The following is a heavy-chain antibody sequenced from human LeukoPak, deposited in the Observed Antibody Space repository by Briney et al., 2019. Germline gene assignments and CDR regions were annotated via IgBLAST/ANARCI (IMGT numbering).Heavy chain of an antibody. CDR3: ARDSSGGSCFPLDY. Sequence: SETLSLTCAVYGGSFSGYYWSWIRQPPGKGLEWIGEINHSGSTNYNPSLKSRVTISVDTSKNQFSLKLSSVTAADTAVYYCARDSSGGSCFPLDYWGQGTLVTVSS. J-gene: IGHJ4*02. CDR1: GGSFSGYY. V-gene: IGHV4-34*01. D-gene: IGHD2-15*01. CDR2: INHSGST.